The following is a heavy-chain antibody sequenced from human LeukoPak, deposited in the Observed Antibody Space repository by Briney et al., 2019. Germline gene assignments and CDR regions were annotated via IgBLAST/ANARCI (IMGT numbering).Heavy chain of an antibody. CDR1: GYTFTGYY. CDR3: ARAEYYDIFTASPLHY. CDR2: INPNSGGA. D-gene: IGHD3-9*01. V-gene: IGHV1-2*02. J-gene: IGHJ4*02. Sequence: ASVKVSCKASGYTFTGYYMRWVRQAPGQGLEWMGWINPNSGGANYAQKFQGRVTMTRDKSMSTAYMELRSLRSDDTAVYYCARAEYYDIFTASPLHYWRQGTLVTVSP.